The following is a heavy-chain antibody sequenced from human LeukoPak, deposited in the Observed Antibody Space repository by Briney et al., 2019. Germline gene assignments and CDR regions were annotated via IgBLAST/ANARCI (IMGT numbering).Heavy chain of an antibody. V-gene: IGHV4-59*12. D-gene: IGHD5/OR15-5a*01. CDR2: IYYSGST. CDR1: GGSITNYY. J-gene: IGHJ4*02. CDR3: ASRLLLRLPDY. Sequence: SETLSLTCTVSGGSITNYYWSWIRPPPGKGLEWIGYIYYSGSTNYNPSLKSRVTLSVDTSKNQFSLKLSSVTAADTAVYYCASRLLLRLPDYWGQGTLVTVSS.